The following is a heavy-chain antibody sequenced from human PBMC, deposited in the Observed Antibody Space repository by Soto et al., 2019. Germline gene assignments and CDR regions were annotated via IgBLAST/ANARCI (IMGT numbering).Heavy chain of an antibody. J-gene: IGHJ5*02. CDR3: ARSPYIVVVPATEGSWFDP. D-gene: IGHD2-2*01. CDR2: IYYSGST. Sequence: SETLSLTCTVSGGSISSGGYYWSWSRQHPGKGLEWIGYIYYSGSTYYNPSLKSRVTISVDTSKNQFSLKLSSVTAADTAVYYCARSPYIVVVPATEGSWFDPWGQGTLVTVSS. CDR1: GGSISSGGYY. V-gene: IGHV4-31*03.